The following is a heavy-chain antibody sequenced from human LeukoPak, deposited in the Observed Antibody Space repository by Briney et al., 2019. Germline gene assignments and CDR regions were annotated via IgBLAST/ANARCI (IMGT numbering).Heavy chain of an antibody. CDR1: GGSFSGYY. V-gene: IGHV4-34*01. CDR3: ASLASYDDYYFDY. J-gene: IGHJ4*02. Sequence: SETLSLTCAVNGGSFSGYYWSWIRQPPGKGLEWIGEINHSGSAYYNPSLKSRVTISVDTSKNQFSLNLNSVTAADTAVYYCASLASYDDYYFDYWGQGTLVTVSS. CDR2: INHSGSA. D-gene: IGHD3-3*01.